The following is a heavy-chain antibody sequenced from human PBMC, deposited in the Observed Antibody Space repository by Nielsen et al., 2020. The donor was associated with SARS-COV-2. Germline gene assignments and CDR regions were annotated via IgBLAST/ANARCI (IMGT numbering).Heavy chain of an antibody. D-gene: IGHD2-15*01. Sequence: WIRQPPGKGLEWVAVIWYDGSNKYYADSVKGRFTISRDNSKNTLYLQINSLRAEDTAVYYCARDLVYYGMDVWGQGTTVTVSS. J-gene: IGHJ6*02. CDR2: IWYDGSNK. V-gene: IGHV3-33*01. CDR3: ARDLVYYGMDV.